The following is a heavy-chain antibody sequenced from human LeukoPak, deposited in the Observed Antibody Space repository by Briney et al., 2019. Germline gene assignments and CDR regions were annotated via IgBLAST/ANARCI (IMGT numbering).Heavy chain of an antibody. CDR3: ARGDRKGYCSSTSCYFLDY. CDR1: GFTFSSYG. J-gene: IGHJ4*02. D-gene: IGHD2-2*01. V-gene: IGHV3-30*03. CDR2: ISYDGSNK. Sequence: GGSLRLSCAASGFTFSSYGMHWVRQAPGKGLEWVAVISYDGSNKYYADSVKGRFTISRDNSKNTLYLQMNSLRAEDTAVYYCARGDRKGYCSSTSCYFLDYWGQGTLVTVSS.